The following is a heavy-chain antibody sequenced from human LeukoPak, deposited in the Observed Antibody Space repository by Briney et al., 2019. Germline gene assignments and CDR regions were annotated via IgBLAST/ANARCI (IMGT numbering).Heavy chain of an antibody. CDR1: GGSISSGGYS. V-gene: IGHV4-30-2*01. CDR3: ARSRPMVRGVIYYYYGMDV. CDR2: IYHSGST. J-gene: IGHJ6*02. Sequence: PSQTLSLTCAVSGGSISSGGYSWSWIRQPPGKGLEWIGYIYHSGSTYYNPSLKSRVTISVDRSKNQFSLKLSSVTAADTAVYYCARSRPMVRGVIYYYYGMDVWGQGTTVTVSS. D-gene: IGHD3-10*01.